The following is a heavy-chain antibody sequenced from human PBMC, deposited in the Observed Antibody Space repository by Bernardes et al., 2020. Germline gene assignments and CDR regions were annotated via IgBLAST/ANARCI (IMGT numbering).Heavy chain of an antibody. D-gene: IGHD2-2*01. CDR3: ARGRGRYCSSTSCSRGFDP. J-gene: IGHJ5*02. CDR1: GGSFSGYY. Sequence: TLSLTCAVYGGSFSGYYWSWIRQPPGKGLEWIGEINHSGSTNYNPSLKSRVTISVDTSKNQFSLKLSSVTAADTAVYYCARGRGRYCSSTSCSRGFDPWGQGTLVTVSS. CDR2: INHSGST. V-gene: IGHV4-34*01.